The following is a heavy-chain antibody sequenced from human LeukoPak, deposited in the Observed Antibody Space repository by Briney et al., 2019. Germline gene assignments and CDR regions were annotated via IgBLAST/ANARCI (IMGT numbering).Heavy chain of an antibody. D-gene: IGHD3-16*01. CDR3: ARAYGGLIDY. Sequence: GGSLRLSCVASGFTLNSYIMHWVRQAPGKGLEWVALISFDGRDKQYADSVKGRFTISKDNSKNTLYLQMNSLSGDDTSMYFCARAYGGLIDYWGQGTLVTVSS. V-gene: IGHV3-30*04. CDR2: ISFDGRDK. CDR1: GFTLNSYI. J-gene: IGHJ4*02.